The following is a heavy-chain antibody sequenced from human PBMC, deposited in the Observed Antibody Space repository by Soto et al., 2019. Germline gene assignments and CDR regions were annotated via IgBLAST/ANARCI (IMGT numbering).Heavy chain of an antibody. J-gene: IGHJ6*02. CDR3: ARDKDRLKLGGNYYYGMDV. D-gene: IGHD3-3*02. CDR2: ITPIFPTP. CDR1: GGTFGNSA. V-gene: IGHV1-69*12. Sequence: QVQLVQSGAEVKKPGSSVTVSCKASGGTFGNSAISWVRQAPGQGLEWMGGITPIFPTPDYAQKFQGRVRITADESTSTAYMELTSLRSEDTAVYYCARDKDRLKLGGNYYYGMDVWGQGTTVTVSS.